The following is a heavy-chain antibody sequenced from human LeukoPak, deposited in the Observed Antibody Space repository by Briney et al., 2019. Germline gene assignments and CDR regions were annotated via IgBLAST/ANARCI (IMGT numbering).Heavy chain of an antibody. CDR3: ARVGRMWQPLGYYFDY. CDR1: GFSFSSYS. D-gene: IGHD5-12*01. Sequence: PGRSLGLSCAASGFSFSSYSVHWVRQAPGKGLEWVALISYDGSNRYFSDSVKGRSTISRDNSKSTLYLQLNSLRVEDTAAYYCARVGRMWQPLGYYFDYWGQGTLVTVSS. J-gene: IGHJ4*02. V-gene: IGHV3-30*01. CDR2: ISYDGSNR.